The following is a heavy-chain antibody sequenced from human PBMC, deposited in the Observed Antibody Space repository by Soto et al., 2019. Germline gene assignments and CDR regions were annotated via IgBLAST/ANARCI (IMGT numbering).Heavy chain of an antibody. D-gene: IGHD2-2*01. CDR2: VNHSGST. Sequence: SETLSLTCAVYGGSFSGYYWSWIRQPPGKGLEWIGEVNHSGSTNYNPSLKSRVTISVDTSKNQFSLKLSSVTAADTAVYYCALRHNAAIGYCSSTSCYVTDYWGQGTLVTVSS. CDR1: GGSFSGYY. CDR3: ALRHNAAIGYCSSTSCYVTDY. V-gene: IGHV4-34*01. J-gene: IGHJ4*02.